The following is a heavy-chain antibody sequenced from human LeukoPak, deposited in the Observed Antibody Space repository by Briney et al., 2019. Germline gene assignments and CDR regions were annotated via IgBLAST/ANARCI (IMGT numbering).Heavy chain of an antibody. CDR3: AKGNTASRPYYFDF. CDR1: GFTSSSYA. D-gene: IGHD2-2*01. V-gene: IGHV3-23*01. CDR2: ITDNGGDT. Sequence: GGSLRLSCAASGFTSSSYAMSWVRQAPGEGLEWVSAITDNGGDTYHAESVKGRFTISRSNSKNTLYLQMNSLRAEDTAVYYCAKGNTASRPYYFDFWGQGTLVTVSS. J-gene: IGHJ4*02.